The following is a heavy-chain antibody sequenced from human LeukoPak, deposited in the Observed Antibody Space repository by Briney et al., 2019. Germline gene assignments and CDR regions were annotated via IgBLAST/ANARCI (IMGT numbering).Heavy chain of an antibody. D-gene: IGHD2-2*01. CDR1: GGSISSYY. CDR3: ARRRCSSTSCYAYRVVVNWFDP. J-gene: IGHJ5*02. CDR2: IYYSGST. V-gene: IGHV4-59*12. Sequence: SETLSLTCTVSGGSISSYYWSWIRQPPGKGLEWIGYIYYSGSTNYNPSLKSRVTISVDTSKNQFSLKLSSVTAADTAVYYCARRRCSSTSCYAYRVVVNWFDPWGQGTLVTVSS.